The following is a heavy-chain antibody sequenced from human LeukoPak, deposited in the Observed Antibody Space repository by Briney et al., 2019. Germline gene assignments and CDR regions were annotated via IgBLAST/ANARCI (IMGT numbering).Heavy chain of an antibody. D-gene: IGHD5-24*01. CDR2: IYTSGST. CDR3: ARGISLVETFDY. J-gene: IGHJ4*02. V-gene: IGHV4-4*07. CDR1: GGSTSSYY. Sequence: SETLSLTCTVSGGSTSSYYWSWIRQPAGKGLEWIGRIYTSGSTNYNPSLKSRVTMSVDTSKNQFSLKLSSVTAADTAVYYCARGISLVETFDYWGQGTLVTVSS.